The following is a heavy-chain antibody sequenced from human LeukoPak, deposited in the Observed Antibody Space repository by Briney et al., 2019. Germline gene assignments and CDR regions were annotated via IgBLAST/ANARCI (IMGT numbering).Heavy chain of an antibody. Sequence: GGSLRLSCAASGFTSTSYWMHWVRQAPGKGLVWVSRVNSDGSSTTYADSVKGRFTISRDNAKNTLYLQMNSLRAEGTAVYYCARGRYYGMDVWGQGTTVTVSS. CDR3: ARGRYYGMDV. J-gene: IGHJ6*02. V-gene: IGHV3-74*01. CDR2: VNSDGSST. CDR1: GFTSTSYW.